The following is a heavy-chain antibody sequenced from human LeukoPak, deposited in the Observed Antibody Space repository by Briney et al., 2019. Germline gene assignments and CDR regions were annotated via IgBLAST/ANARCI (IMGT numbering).Heavy chain of an antibody. D-gene: IGHD5-18*01. J-gene: IGHJ4*02. V-gene: IGHV4-59*01. CDR2: MYNSGSS. Sequence: SETLSLTCTVSGGSNSSYYWSWIRQPPGKGLEWIGYMYNSGSSNYNPSLKSRVTISVDTSKNQFSLKLSSVTAADTAVYYCARGHSYGYTDYFDYWGQGTLVT. CDR3: ARGHSYGYTDYFDY. CDR1: GGSNSSYY.